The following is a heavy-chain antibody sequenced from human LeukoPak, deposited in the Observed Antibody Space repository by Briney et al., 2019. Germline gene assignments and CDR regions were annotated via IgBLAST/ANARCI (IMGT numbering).Heavy chain of an antibody. D-gene: IGHD6-13*01. CDR2: ISYSGST. CDR1: GGSISSSYYY. Sequence: SETLSLTCIVSGGSISSSYYYWGWIRQPPGKGLEWIATISYSGSTYYNPSLKGRVTISVDTSKNQFSLKLSSVTAADTAVYYCGGAAAGTVGWFDPWGQGTLVTVSS. V-gene: IGHV4-39*01. CDR3: GGAAAGTVGWFDP. J-gene: IGHJ5*02.